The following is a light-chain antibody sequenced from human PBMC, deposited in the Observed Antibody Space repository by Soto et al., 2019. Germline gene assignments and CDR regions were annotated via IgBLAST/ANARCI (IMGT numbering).Light chain of an antibody. CDR3: QQYGSSGT. J-gene: IGKJ1*01. Sequence: EIVLTQSPATLSLSPGERATLSCRASQSVSRNLAWYQQKPGQAPRLLIYGASTRATGIPARFSGSGSGTDFTLTISRLEPEDFAVYYCQQYGSSGTFGQGTKVDNK. V-gene: IGKV3-20*01. CDR1: QSVSRN. CDR2: GAS.